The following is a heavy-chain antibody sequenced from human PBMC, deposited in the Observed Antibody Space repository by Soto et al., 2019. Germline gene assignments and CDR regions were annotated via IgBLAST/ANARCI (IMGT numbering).Heavy chain of an antibody. J-gene: IGHJ4*02. Sequence: KVSCKASGYTFTSYGISWVRQAPGQGLEWMGWISAYNGNTNYAQKLQGRVTMTTDTSTSTAYMELRSLRSDDTAVYYCAIPYCSGGSCYSNLGYWGQGTLVTVSS. CDR1: GYTFTSYG. CDR2: ISAYNGNT. V-gene: IGHV1-18*01. D-gene: IGHD2-15*01. CDR3: AIPYCSGGSCYSNLGY.